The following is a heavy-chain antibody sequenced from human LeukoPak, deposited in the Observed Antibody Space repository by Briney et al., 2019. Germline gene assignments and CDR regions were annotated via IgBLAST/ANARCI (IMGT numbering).Heavy chain of an antibody. CDR3: AKACSSTSCYRDNSTPAYYYYYYMDV. CDR1: GFTFSSYA. D-gene: IGHD2-2*01. CDR2: ISGSGGST. Sequence: PGGSLRLSCAASGFTFSSYAMSWVRQAPGKGLEWVSAISGSGGSTYYADSVKGRFTISRDNSKNTLYLQMNSLRAEDTAVYYCAKACSSTSCYRDNSTPAYYYYYYMDVWGKGTTVTVSS. J-gene: IGHJ6*03. V-gene: IGHV3-23*01.